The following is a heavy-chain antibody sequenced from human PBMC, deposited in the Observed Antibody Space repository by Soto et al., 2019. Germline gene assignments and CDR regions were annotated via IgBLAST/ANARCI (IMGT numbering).Heavy chain of an antibody. CDR2: IYYSGST. J-gene: IGHJ5*02. D-gene: IGHD3-16*01. CDR3: ASRRFEAWFDP. CDR1: GGSISSSSYY. V-gene: IGHV4-39*01. Sequence: PSETLSLTCTVSGGSISSSSYYWGWIRQPPGKGLEWIGSIYYSGSTYYNPSLKSRVTISVDTSKNQFSLKLSSVTAADTAVYYCASRRFEAWFDPWGQGTLVTVSS.